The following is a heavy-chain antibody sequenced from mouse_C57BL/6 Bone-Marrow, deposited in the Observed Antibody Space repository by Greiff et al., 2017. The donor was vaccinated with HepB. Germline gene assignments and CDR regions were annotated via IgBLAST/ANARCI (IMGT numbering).Heavy chain of an antibody. V-gene: IGHV1-54*01. CDR2: INPGSGGT. CDR3: ARDGYYGNAMDY. Sequence: VQLQQSGAELVRPGTSVKVSCKASGYAFTNYLIEWVKQRPGQGLEWIGVINPGSGGTNYNEKFKGKATLTADKSSSTAYMQLSSLTSEDSAVYFCARDGYYGNAMDYWGQGTSVTVSS. CDR1: GYAFTNYL. J-gene: IGHJ4*01. D-gene: IGHD2-3*01.